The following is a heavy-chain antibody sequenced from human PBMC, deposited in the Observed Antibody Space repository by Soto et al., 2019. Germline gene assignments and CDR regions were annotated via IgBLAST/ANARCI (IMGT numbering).Heavy chain of an antibody. CDR1: GFTFRSYG. Sequence: QVQLVESGGGVVQPGRALRLSCAASGFTFRSYGMHWVRQAPGKGLEWVAVISYDGSNKYYADAVKGRFTISRDNSKNPLHLQMPRLRAEDTAVYYRAKDLLPTCVGGIRFLGRFARYYSCGMDVWGQGTTVIVSS. D-gene: IGHD3-3*01. CDR2: ISYDGSNK. CDR3: AKDLLPTCVGGIRFLGRFARYYSCGMDV. V-gene: IGHV3-30*18. J-gene: IGHJ6*02.